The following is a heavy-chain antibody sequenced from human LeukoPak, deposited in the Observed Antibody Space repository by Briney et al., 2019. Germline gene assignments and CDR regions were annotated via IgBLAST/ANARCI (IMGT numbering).Heavy chain of an antibody. Sequence: PSETLSLTCSVSGGSISSYYWSWVRQPPGKGLEWIAYIYYSRSTNYNPSLKSRATISVDTSKNQFSLKLTSVTAADTAVYYCARLSSGRPHEYFQHWGQGTLVTVSS. J-gene: IGHJ1*01. D-gene: IGHD3-22*01. CDR1: GGSISSYY. CDR2: IYYSRST. V-gene: IGHV4-59*01. CDR3: ARLSSGRPHEYFQH.